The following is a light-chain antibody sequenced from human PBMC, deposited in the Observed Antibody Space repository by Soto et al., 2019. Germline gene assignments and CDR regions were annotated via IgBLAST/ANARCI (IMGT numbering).Light chain of an antibody. CDR3: QSYDRSLSGWV. J-gene: IGLJ3*02. CDR1: SSNIGADFG. CDR2: VNT. V-gene: IGLV1-40*01. Sequence: QSVLTQPPSVSGPPGQTITISCTGSSSNIGADFGVHWYQQLPGAAPKLVIFVNTNRPSGVPDRFSGSKSGTSASLAITGLQAEDEADYYCQSYDRSLSGWVFGTGTKLTVL.